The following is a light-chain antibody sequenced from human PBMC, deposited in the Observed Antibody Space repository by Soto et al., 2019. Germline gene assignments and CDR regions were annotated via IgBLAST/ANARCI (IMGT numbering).Light chain of an antibody. CDR2: EGS. J-gene: IGLJ2*01. Sequence: QSALTQPASVSGSPGQSITISCTGTSSDVGSYNLVSWYQQHPGKAPKLMIYEGSKRPSGVSNRFSGSKSGNTASLTISGRQAEDEADYYCCSYAGSSTFDVVFGGGTQGTVL. V-gene: IGLV2-23*03. CDR1: SSDVGSYNL. CDR3: CSYAGSSTFDVV.